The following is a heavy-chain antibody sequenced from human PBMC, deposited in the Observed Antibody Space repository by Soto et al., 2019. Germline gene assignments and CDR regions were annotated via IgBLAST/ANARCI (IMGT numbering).Heavy chain of an antibody. V-gene: IGHV4-59*08. Sequence: SETLSLTCTVSGGSTSSYYSCWLRQPPGKGLEWIGYIYYSGSTNYNPSLKSRVTISVDTSKNQFSLKLGAVTAADTAVYYCARHLLLYYYDSSGYYLRYAFDIWGQGAMVTVSS. CDR3: ARHLLLYYYDSSGYYLRYAFDI. CDR1: GGSTSSYY. CDR2: IYYSGST. D-gene: IGHD3-22*01. J-gene: IGHJ3*02.